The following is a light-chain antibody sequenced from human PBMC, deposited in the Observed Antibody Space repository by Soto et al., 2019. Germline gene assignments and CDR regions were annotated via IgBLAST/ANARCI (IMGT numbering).Light chain of an antibody. CDR2: LVS. J-gene: IGKJ1*01. CDR3: MQALQTPWT. Sequence: DIVMTQSPLSLPVTPGEPASISCRSSQSLRHRNGYTYLDWYLQKPGQSPQLLIYLVSNRASGVPDRFSGSGSGTDFTLKISRVEAEDVGVYYCMQALQTPWTFGQGTKVEIK. CDR1: QSLRHRNGYTY. V-gene: IGKV2-28*01.